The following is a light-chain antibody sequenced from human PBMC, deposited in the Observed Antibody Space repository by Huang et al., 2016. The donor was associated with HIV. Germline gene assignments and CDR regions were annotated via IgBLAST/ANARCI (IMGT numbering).Light chain of an antibody. V-gene: IGKV3-11*01. Sequence: EIVLTQSPATLSLSPGERATLSCRASQSVSSYLAWYQQKPGQAPRLRIYDAFNRATGIPARFSGSGSGTDFTLTISSLEPEDFAVYYCQQRSNWPWTFGQGTKVEIK. CDR1: QSVSSY. J-gene: IGKJ1*01. CDR2: DAF. CDR3: QQRSNWPWT.